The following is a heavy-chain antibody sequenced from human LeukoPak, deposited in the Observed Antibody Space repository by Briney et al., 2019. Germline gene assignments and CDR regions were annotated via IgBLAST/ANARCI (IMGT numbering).Heavy chain of an antibody. CDR1: GFTFSSYG. CDR2: IRGDGYEK. Sequence: GGSLRLSCAASGFTFSSYGMHWVRQAPGKGLEWVANIRGDGYEKHFADSVKGRFTISRDNAKNSVDLQMNNLRAEDTAVFYCVRNGDYYRLDYWGQGTLVTVSS. CDR3: VRNGDYYRLDY. J-gene: IGHJ4*02. V-gene: IGHV3-7*01. D-gene: IGHD2-21*02.